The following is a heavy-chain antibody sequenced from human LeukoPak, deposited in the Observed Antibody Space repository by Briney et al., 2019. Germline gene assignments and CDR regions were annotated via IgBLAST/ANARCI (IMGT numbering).Heavy chain of an antibody. V-gene: IGHV4-59*12. CDR1: GGSISSYY. D-gene: IGHD5-24*01. J-gene: IGHJ4*02. CDR2: IYYSGST. Sequence: SETLSLTCTVSGGSISSYYWSWIRQPPGKGLEWIGSIYYSGSTYYNPSLKSRVTISVDTSKNQFSLKLSSVTAADTAVYYCARDSDGLGYWGQGTLVTVSS. CDR3: ARDSDGLGY.